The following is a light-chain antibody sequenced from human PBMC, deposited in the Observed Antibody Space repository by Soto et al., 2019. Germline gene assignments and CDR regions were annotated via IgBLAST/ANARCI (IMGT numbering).Light chain of an antibody. CDR2: GAS. CDR1: QSISSN. V-gene: IGKV3-15*01. J-gene: IGKJ3*01. CDR3: QQYNNWPFT. Sequence: EIVMTQSPATLSVSPGERATLSCSASQSISSNLAWYQQKPGQAPRLLIYGASTRAHGIPATFSGSGSGTEFTLTISSLQSEDFAVYYCQQYNNWPFTFGPGTKVDIK.